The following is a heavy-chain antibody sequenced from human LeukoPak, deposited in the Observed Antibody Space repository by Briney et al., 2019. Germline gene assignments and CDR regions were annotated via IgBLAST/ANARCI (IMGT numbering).Heavy chain of an antibody. CDR3: AKDHRHNWGLPYFDY. D-gene: IGHD7-27*01. J-gene: IGHJ4*02. CDR1: GFTFSSYG. Sequence: PGGSLRLSCAASGFTFSSYGMHWVRQAPGKGLEWVAFIRYDGSNKYYADSVKGRFTISRDNSKNTLHLQMNSLRAEDTAVYYCAKDHRHNWGLPYFDYRGQGTLVTVSS. CDR2: IRYDGSNK. V-gene: IGHV3-30*02.